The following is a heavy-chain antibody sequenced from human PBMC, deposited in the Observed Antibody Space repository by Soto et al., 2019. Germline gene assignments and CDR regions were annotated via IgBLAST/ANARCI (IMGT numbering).Heavy chain of an antibody. CDR3: VKEGDYYGSSKYDN. CDR2: VAYHGRLT. V-gene: IGHV3-30*18. J-gene: IGHJ4*02. D-gene: IGHD3-10*01. Sequence: PVGSLRLSCAASGLNFSNYGMHWVRQVPGKGLEWVAVVAYHGRLTYYADSVKGRFTISRDNSKNMLYLEMNSLRAEDTGVYYCVKEGDYYGSSKYDNWGQGTVVTVSS. CDR1: GLNFSNYG.